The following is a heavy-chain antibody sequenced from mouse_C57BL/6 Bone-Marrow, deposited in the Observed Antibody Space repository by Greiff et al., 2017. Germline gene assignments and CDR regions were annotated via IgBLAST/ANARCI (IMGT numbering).Heavy chain of an antibody. V-gene: IGHV1-39*01. D-gene: IGHD1-1*01. CDR2: INPNYGTT. CDR1: GYSFTDYN. CDR3: ARTEYYGRSYFDY. J-gene: IGHJ2*01. Sequence: EVQLQQSGPELVKPGASVKLSCKASGYSFTDYNMNWVKQSNGKSLEWIGVINPNYGTTSYNQKFKGKATLTVDQSSSTAYMQLNSLTSEDSAGYYCARTEYYGRSYFDYWGQGTTLTVSS.